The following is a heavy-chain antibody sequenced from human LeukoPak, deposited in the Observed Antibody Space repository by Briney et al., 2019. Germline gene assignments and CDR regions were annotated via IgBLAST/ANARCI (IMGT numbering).Heavy chain of an antibody. J-gene: IGHJ5*02. D-gene: IGHD2-2*01. CDR1: GYSFTNYW. CDR2: IYPGDSDT. CDR3: ARQKYCTSTSCSGGFDP. Sequence: GESLKISXKGSGYSFTNYWIGWVRQMPGKGLEWMGIIYPGDSDTRYSPSFQGQVTISADKSISTAYLQWSSLKASDTAMYYCARQKYCTSTSCSGGFDPWGQGTLVTVSS. V-gene: IGHV5-51*01.